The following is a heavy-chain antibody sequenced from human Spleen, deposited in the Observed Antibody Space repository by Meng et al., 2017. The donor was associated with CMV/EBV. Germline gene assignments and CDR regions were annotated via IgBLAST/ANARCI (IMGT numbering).Heavy chain of an antibody. V-gene: IGHV3-30*02. CDR3: ARSGDKYQMEPGVYYYYYGMDV. J-gene: IGHJ6*02. CDR2: IRFDASKE. CDR1: GFTFSTYA. D-gene: IGHD2-2*01. Sequence: GESLKISCVASGFTFSTYAMHWVRQAPGKGLEWVAFIRFDASKENYADSVKGRFSISRDNSKSTLSLQLNSLRAEDTALYYCARSGDKYQMEPGVYYYYYGMDVWGQGTTVTVSS.